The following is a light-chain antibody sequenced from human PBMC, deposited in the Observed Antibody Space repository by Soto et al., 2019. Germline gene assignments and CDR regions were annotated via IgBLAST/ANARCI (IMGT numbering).Light chain of an antibody. Sequence: EIVLTQSPGTLSLSPGERATLSCRASQNVKTNSLTWYQQKPGRAPRLLNYGTTNRATGIPDRFSGSGSGTDFTLIISRLEPEDFAVYYCQQFDSPPQTFGQGTKLEIK. J-gene: IGKJ2*01. CDR3: QQFDSPPQT. V-gene: IGKV3-20*01. CDR2: GTT. CDR1: QNVKTNS.